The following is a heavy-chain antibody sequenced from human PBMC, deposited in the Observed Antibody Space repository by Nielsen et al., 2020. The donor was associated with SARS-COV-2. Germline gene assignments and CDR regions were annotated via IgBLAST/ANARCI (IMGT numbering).Heavy chain of an antibody. CDR1: GFTFTSSA. Sequence: SVKVSCKASGFTFTSSAMQWVRQARGQRLEWIGWIVVGSGNTNYAQKFQERVTITRDMSTSTAYMELSSLRSEDTAVYYCAAARPSERMVRGVYNWFDPWGQGTLVTVSS. CDR2: IVVGSGNT. J-gene: IGHJ5*02. D-gene: IGHD3-10*01. V-gene: IGHV1-58*02. CDR3: AAARPSERMVRGVYNWFDP.